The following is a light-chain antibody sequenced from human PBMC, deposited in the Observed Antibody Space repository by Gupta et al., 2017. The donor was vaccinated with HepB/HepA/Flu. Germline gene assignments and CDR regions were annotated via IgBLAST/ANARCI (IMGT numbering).Light chain of an antibody. J-gene: IGKJ3*01. CDR1: QDITKY. CDR3: QQYDDVPRT. Sequence: IQMTQSPSSLSASVGDRVTITCQASQDITKYLNWYQQKPGNAPKLLIYDASNLQAGVPPRFSGSGSGTKFTLTINSLRTEDIATYYCQQYDDVPRTFGHGTKVDLK. CDR2: DAS. V-gene: IGKV1-33*01.